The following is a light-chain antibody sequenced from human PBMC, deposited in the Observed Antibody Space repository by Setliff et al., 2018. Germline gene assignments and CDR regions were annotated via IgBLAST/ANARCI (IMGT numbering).Light chain of an antibody. J-gene: IGLJ3*02. CDR3: SSYTSSSTLDWV. CDR1: SSDVGGYNY. V-gene: IGLV2-14*01. Sequence: QSVLTQPPSASGSPGQSVTISCTGTSSDVGGYNYVSRYQQHPGKAPKVMIYDVSTRPSGVSNRFSGSKSGNTASLTISGLQAEDDADYYCSSYTSSSTLDWVFGGGTKVTVL. CDR2: DVS.